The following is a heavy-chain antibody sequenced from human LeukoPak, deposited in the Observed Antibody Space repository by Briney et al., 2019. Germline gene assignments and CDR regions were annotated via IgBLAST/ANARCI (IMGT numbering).Heavy chain of an antibody. D-gene: IGHD4-17*01. Sequence: PGGSLRLSCAASGFTFSDYYMSWIRQAPGKGLEWVSAISGSGGSTYYADSVKGRFTISRDNSKNTLYLQMNSLRAEDTAVYYCAKLYGDYGLRDWFDPWGQGTLVTVSS. CDR1: GFTFSDYY. V-gene: IGHV3-23*01. CDR3: AKLYGDYGLRDWFDP. J-gene: IGHJ5*02. CDR2: ISGSGGST.